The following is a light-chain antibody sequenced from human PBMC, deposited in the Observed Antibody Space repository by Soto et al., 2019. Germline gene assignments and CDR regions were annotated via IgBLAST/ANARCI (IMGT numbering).Light chain of an antibody. CDR1: SSYVGAYNY. CDR2: DVS. CDR3: SSYTSINTEV. Sequence: QSVLTQPASVSGSPGQSITISCTGTSSYVGAYNYVSWYQHHPGKAPKLIIYDVSDRPSGVSNRFSASKSGNTASLAISGLQAEDEADYYCSSYTSINTEVFGTGTKVTVL. J-gene: IGLJ1*01. V-gene: IGLV2-14*03.